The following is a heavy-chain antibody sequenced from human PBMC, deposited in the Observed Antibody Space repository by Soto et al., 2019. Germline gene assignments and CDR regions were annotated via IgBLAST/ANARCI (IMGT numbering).Heavy chain of an antibody. CDR3: ARHVVSDILTGLQPGGMDV. V-gene: IGHV4-39*01. CDR2: IYYSGNT. J-gene: IGHJ6*02. Sequence: QLQLQESGPGLVKPSETLSLTCTVSGGSISSNNFYWGWIRQPPGKGLEWIGIIYYSGNTYYNPSLKSRVTISVDTSKNQFSLKLTSVTAADTAVFYCARHVVSDILTGLQPGGMDVWGQGTTVTVSS. D-gene: IGHD3-9*01. CDR1: GGSISSNNFY.